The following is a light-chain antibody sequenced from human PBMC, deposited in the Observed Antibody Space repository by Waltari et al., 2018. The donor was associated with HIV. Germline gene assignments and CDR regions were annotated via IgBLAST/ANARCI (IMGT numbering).Light chain of an antibody. CDR2: DNN. Sequence: QPVLTQPPPVSAAPGRSVTITCSGSTSNIETNYVSWYQQIPGTAPKLLIYDNNKRPSGIPERFSGSKSATSATLGITGLQTGDEAEYFCGTWDSSLNTPVFGGGSRLTVL. V-gene: IGLV1-51*01. J-gene: IGLJ2*01. CDR1: TSNIETNY. CDR3: GTWDSSLNTPV.